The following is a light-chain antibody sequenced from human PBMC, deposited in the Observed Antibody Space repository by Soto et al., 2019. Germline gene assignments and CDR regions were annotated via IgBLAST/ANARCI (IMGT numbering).Light chain of an antibody. CDR1: QSVSSSY. CDR2: GAS. V-gene: IGKV3-20*01. Sequence: EIVLTQSPGTLSLSPGERATLSCRASQSVSSSYLAWYQQKPGQAPRLLIYGASSRATGIPDRFSGSGSGTDFTLTISRLEPDAFALYYCPPYGTSPFTFGPGTKVDIK. CDR3: PPYGTSPFT. J-gene: IGKJ3*01.